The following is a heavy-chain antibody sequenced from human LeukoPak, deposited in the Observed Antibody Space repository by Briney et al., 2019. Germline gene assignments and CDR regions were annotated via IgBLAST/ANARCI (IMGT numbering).Heavy chain of an antibody. CDR2: IKHSGST. CDR1: GGSFSGYY. J-gene: IGHJ5*02. D-gene: IGHD2-2*02. CDR3: ARGRRLGYCSSASCHTTGMP. Sequence: PETLSLTCAVYGGSFSGYYWSWIRQPPGKGLEWIGEIKHSGSTNYNPSLKSRVTISVDTSKNQFSLKLSSVTAADTAVYYCARGRRLGYCSSASCHTTGMPWGQGTLVTVSS. V-gene: IGHV4-34*01.